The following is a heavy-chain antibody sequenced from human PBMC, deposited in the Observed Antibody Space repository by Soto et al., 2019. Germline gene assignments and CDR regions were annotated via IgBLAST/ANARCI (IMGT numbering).Heavy chain of an antibody. D-gene: IGHD6-13*01. CDR3: AKDRLLGIAAAGDGMDV. J-gene: IGHJ6*02. CDR2: ISYDGSNK. V-gene: IGHV3-30*18. CDR1: GFTFSSYG. Sequence: QVQLVASGGGVVQPGRSLRLSCAASGFTFSSYGMHWVRQAPGKGLEWVAVISYDGSNKYYADSVKGRFTISRDNAKNTLYLQMNSLRAEDTAVYYCAKDRLLGIAAAGDGMDVWGQGTTVPVSS.